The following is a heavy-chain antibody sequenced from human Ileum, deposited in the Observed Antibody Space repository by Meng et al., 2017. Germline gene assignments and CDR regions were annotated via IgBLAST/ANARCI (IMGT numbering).Heavy chain of an antibody. CDR2: TYYRSKWYS. CDR3: ASGSGSLDY. J-gene: IGHJ4*02. Sequence: PLQQSGPRLVKRSQPLSLTCAVSGGSVSSNIAAWNWIRQSPLRGLEWLGRTYYRSKWYSEYAVSVKSRISITPDTSKNQFSLQMNSVTPEDTAVYYCASGSGSLDYWGPGTLVTVSS. CDR1: GGSVSSNIAA. V-gene: IGHV6-1*01. D-gene: IGHD3-3*01.